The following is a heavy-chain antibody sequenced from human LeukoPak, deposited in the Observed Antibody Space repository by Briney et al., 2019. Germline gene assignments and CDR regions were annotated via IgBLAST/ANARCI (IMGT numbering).Heavy chain of an antibody. CDR1: GGSFSGYY. CDR3: ARAGRWLWLGVHL. Sequence: SETLSLTCAVYGGSFSGYYWSWIRQPPGKGLEWIGEINHSGSTNYNPSLKSRVTISVDTSKNQFSLKLSSVTAADTAVYYCARAGRWLWLGVHLWGRGTLVTVSS. V-gene: IGHV4-34*01. J-gene: IGHJ2*01. CDR2: INHSGST. D-gene: IGHD3-10*01.